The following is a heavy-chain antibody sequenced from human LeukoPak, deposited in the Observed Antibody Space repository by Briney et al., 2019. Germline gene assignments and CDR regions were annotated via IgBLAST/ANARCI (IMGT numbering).Heavy chain of an antibody. J-gene: IGHJ4*02. CDR2: IYSDGST. Sequence: GGSLRLSCAASGFTVSSSHMSWVRQAPGKGLEWVSVIYSDGSTYYAASVSGRFTIARVNSKDTVSLQMNGLRAEDTAVYYCARVWFGDKSHFDSWGQGTLVTVSS. V-gene: IGHV3-53*01. CDR1: GFTVSSSH. D-gene: IGHD3-10*01. CDR3: ARVWFGDKSHFDS.